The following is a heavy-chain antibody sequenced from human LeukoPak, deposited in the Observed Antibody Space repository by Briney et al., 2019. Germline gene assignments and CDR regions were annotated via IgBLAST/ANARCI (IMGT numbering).Heavy chain of an antibody. CDR2: FDHEDGET. J-gene: IGHJ4*02. Sequence: ASVKVSCKVFAYTLTELSMHWVRQAPGKRLEWMGGFDHEDGETVYVQKLQGRITMTEDTSTDTAYMELSSLRSEDTAVYYCATGLTMFRDRPVKGPGHWGQGSLVTVSS. CDR3: ATGLTMFRDRPVKGPGH. D-gene: IGHD3-10*01. CDR1: AYTLTELS. V-gene: IGHV1-24*01.